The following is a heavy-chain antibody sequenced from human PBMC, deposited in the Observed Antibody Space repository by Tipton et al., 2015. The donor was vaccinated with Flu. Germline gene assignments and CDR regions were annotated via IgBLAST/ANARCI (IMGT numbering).Heavy chain of an antibody. D-gene: IGHD3-10*01. CDR2: ISAYNGNT. CDR1: GYTFRNYG. CDR3: ARDLNDVWSNYLMSQVHYYYYGMDV. V-gene: IGHV1-18*01. J-gene: IGHJ6*02. Sequence: QVQLVQSGAEVKKPGASVKVSCKASGYTFRNYGISWVRQAPGQGLEWMGWISAYNGNTNYAQKVQDRVTLTTDTSTSTVYMELRSLRSDDTAVYYCARDLNDVWSNYLMSQVHYYYYGMDVWGQGTTVTVSS.